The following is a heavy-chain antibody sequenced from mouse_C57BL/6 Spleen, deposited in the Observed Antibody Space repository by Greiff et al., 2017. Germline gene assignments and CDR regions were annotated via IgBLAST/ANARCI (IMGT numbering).Heavy chain of an antibody. J-gene: IGHJ2*01. D-gene: IGHD1-1*01. Sequence: QVQLQQPGAELVKPGASVKVSCKASGYTFTSYWMHWVKQRPGQGLEWIGSIHPSDSDTNYNQKFKGKATLTVDKSSSTAYMQLSSLTSEDSAVYYCAINCGSSYYFDYWGQGTTLTVSS. CDR2: IHPSDSDT. CDR1: GYTFTSYW. CDR3: AINCGSSYYFDY. V-gene: IGHV1-74*01.